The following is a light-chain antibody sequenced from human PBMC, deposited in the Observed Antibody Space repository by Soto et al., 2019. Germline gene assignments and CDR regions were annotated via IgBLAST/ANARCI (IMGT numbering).Light chain of an antibody. Sequence: QSALTQPASVSGSPGQSITIYCTGTSSDVGGYNFVSWYQQHPGKAPKLMIYAVSNRPSGVSNRFSGSKSGNTASLTISGLQAEDEADYYCSAYASSSPVVFGGGTKLTVL. CDR2: AVS. CDR3: SAYASSSPVV. J-gene: IGLJ3*02. V-gene: IGLV2-14*01. CDR1: SSDVGGYNF.